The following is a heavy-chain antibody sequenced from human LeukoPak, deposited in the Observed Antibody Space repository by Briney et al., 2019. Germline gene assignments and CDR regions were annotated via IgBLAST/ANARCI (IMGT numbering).Heavy chain of an antibody. CDR2: IYPGDSDT. J-gene: IGHJ3*02. V-gene: IGHV5-51*01. Sequence: RGESLKISCKGSGYSFTSYWIGWVRQMPGKGLEWMGIIYPGDSDTRYSPSFQGQVTISADKSISTAYLQWSSLKASDTAMYYIARPQWEQLQDDAFDSWGQGTMVTVSS. CDR1: GYSFTSYW. D-gene: IGHD1-26*01. CDR3: ARPQWEQLQDDAFDS.